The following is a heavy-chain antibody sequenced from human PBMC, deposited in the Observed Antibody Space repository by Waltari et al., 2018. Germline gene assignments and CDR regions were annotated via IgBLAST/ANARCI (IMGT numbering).Heavy chain of an antibody. CDR2: SVPILGIA. CDR3: AREGELAIPFDI. D-gene: IGHD1-26*01. Sequence: QVQLVQSGAEVKKPGSSVKVSCKASGGTFSSYAISWVRQAPGQGLEWMGGSVPILGIANYAQKFQGRVTITADESTSTAYMELSSLRSEDTAVYYWAREGELAIPFDIWGQGTMVTVSS. J-gene: IGHJ3*02. CDR1: GGTFSSYA. V-gene: IGHV1-69*04.